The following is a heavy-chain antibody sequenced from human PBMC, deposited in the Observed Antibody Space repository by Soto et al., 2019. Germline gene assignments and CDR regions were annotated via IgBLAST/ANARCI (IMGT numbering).Heavy chain of an antibody. V-gene: IGHV1-8*01. CDR2: MNPNSGNT. CDR1: GYTFTSYD. CDR3: AIAYCGGDCYLNYYYYYGMDV. Sequence: QVQLVQSGAEVKKPGASVKVSCKASGYTFTSYDINWVRQATGQGLEWMGWMNPNSGNTGYAQKFQGRVTMTRNTSLSTAYMELSSLRSEDTAVYYCAIAYCGGDCYLNYYYYYGMDVWGQGTTVTVSS. D-gene: IGHD2-21*02. J-gene: IGHJ6*02.